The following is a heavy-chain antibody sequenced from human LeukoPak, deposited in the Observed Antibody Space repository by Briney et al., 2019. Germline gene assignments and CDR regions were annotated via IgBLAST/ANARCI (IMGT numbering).Heavy chain of an antibody. CDR2: ISGSGGST. Sequence: GGSLRLSCATSGLTFTNAWMSWFRQAPGKGLEWVSAISGSGGSTYYADSVKGRFTISRDNSKNTLYLQMNSLRAEDTAVYYCAKEGLTGGDDYGDLSSAFDIWGQGTMVTVSS. CDR1: GLTFTNAW. D-gene: IGHD4-17*01. J-gene: IGHJ3*02. CDR3: AKEGLTGGDDYGDLSSAFDI. V-gene: IGHV3-23*01.